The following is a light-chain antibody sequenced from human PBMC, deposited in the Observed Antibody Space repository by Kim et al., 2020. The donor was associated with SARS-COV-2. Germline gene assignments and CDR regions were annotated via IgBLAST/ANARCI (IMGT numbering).Light chain of an antibody. V-gene: IGKV3-20*01. CDR1: QGVSTSY. J-gene: IGKJ1*01. Sequence: APGEGATLTCRASQGVSTSYLAWYQQKPGKAPRLLIYGASSRATGIPDRFSGSGSGTDFTLTINILEPEDFAVYYCQQYGTSRGTFGQGTKVDIK. CDR2: GAS. CDR3: QQYGTSRGT.